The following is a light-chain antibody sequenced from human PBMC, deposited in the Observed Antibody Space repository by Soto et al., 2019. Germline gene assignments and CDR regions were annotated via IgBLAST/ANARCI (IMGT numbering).Light chain of an antibody. V-gene: IGKV1D-12*01. CDR1: QAISSW. CDR2: AAS. J-gene: IGKJ1*01. CDR3: QQANSFSGT. Sequence: DIQMTQSPSSVSASVGDRVTITCRASQAISSWLAWYQQKPGKAPNLLIYAASSLHSGVPSRFSGSGSGTDFTLTISSLQPEDFATYYCQQANSFSGTFGQGTKVEIK.